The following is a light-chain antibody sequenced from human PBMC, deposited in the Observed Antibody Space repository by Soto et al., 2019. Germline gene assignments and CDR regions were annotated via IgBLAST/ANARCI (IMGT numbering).Light chain of an antibody. CDR2: GNN. Sequence: QSVLTQPPSVSGAPGQRVTISCTGSSSNIGADYDVHWYQHLPSTAPKLLIYGNNNRPSGVPDRFSGSKSGTSASLAIIGLQAEDEADYYCQSYDGSLSDVVFGGGTKLTAL. V-gene: IGLV1-40*01. CDR3: QSYDGSLSDVV. J-gene: IGLJ2*01. CDR1: SSNIGADYD.